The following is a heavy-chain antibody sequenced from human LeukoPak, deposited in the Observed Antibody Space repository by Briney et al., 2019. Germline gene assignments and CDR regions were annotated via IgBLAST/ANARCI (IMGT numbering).Heavy chain of an antibody. D-gene: IGHD1-26*01. J-gene: IGHJ4*02. CDR3: ARDRGSYTYYFDY. CDR2: FHYSGST. V-gene: IGHV4-59*12. CDR1: GGSTSSYY. Sequence: SETLSLTCTVSGGSTSSYYWSWIRQPPGKGLEWIGYFHYSGSTSYSPSLKSRVTISVDKSKNQFSPKLSSVTAADTAVYYCARDRGSYTYYFDYWGQGTLVTVSS.